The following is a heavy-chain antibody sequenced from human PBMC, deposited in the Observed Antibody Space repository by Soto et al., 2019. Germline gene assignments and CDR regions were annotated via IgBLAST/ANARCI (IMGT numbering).Heavy chain of an antibody. J-gene: IGHJ4*02. Sequence: LTWIRQPPGKGLEWIGYIYYSGSTYYNPSLKSRVTISVDTSKNQFSLKLSSVTAADTAVYYCATQREGDLFDYWGQGTLVTVSS. V-gene: IGHV4-31*02. D-gene: IGHD2-21*02. CDR3: ATQREGDLFDY. CDR2: IYYSGST.